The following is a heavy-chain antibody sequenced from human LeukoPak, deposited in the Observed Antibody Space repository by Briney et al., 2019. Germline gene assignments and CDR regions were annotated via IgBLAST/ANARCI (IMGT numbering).Heavy chain of an antibody. V-gene: IGHV4-38-2*02. Sequence: SETLSLTCTVSGYSISSGYYWGWIRQPPGKGLEWIGSIYHSGSTYYNPSLKSRVTISVDTSKNQFSLKLSSVTAADTAVYYCARSIVVVVAATRVVRYYFDYWGRGTLVTVSS. CDR2: IYHSGST. CDR3: ARSIVVVVAATRVVRYYFDY. J-gene: IGHJ4*02. D-gene: IGHD2-15*01. CDR1: GYSISSGYY.